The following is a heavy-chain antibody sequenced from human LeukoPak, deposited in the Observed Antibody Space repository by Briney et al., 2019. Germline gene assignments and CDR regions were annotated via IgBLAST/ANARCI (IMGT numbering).Heavy chain of an antibody. V-gene: IGHV4-4*07. CDR2: IYTSGST. D-gene: IGHD3-3*01. Sequence: SETLSLTCTVSGGSISSYYWSWIRQPAGKGLEWIGRIYTSGSTTYNPSLKSRVTMSVDTSKNHFSLNLNSVTAADTAMYYCARHAYYDFVTGLFDPWGQGTLVTVSS. CDR1: GGSISSYY. CDR3: ARHAYYDFVTGLFDP. J-gene: IGHJ5*02.